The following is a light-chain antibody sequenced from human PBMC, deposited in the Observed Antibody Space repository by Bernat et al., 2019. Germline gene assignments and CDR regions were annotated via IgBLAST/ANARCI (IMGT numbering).Light chain of an antibody. V-gene: IGKV3-15*01. CDR2: GAS. Sequence: EIVLTQSPGTLSLSPGERATLSCRASQSVTGNYLAWYQQKPGQAPKLLIYGASTRATGFPARFSGSGSGTEFTLTISSLHSEDFAVYYCQQYNEWPSWTFGQGTKVEIK. CDR3: QQYNEWPSWT. J-gene: IGKJ1*01. CDR1: QSVTGN.